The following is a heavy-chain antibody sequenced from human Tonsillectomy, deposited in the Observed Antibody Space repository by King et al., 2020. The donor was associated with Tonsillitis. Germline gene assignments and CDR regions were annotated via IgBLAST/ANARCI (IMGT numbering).Heavy chain of an antibody. Sequence: VQLVESGGGVVQPGGSLRLSCAASGFTFSSYGMHWVRQAPGKGLEWVAFIRYDGSNKYYADSVKGRFTISRDNSKNTVYLQMNSLRAEDTAVYYCAKDSSGGGDSWGQGPLVTVSS. J-gene: IGHJ5*01. V-gene: IGHV3-30*02. CDR2: IRYDGSNK. CDR3: AKDSSGGGDS. CDR1: GFTFSSYG. D-gene: IGHD2-15*01.